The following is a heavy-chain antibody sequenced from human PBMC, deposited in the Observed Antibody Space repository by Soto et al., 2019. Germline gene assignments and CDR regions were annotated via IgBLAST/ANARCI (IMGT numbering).Heavy chain of an antibody. V-gene: IGHV1-18*01. J-gene: IGHJ4*02. CDR2: ISAHNGNT. Sequence: ASVKVSCTSSVYTITIKGTICVRQAHGQGLEWMGWISAHNGNTNYAQKLQGRVTMTTDTSTSTASMELRSLRSDDTAVYYCARDPSTEGGYYFDYWGQGTLVTVSS. CDR1: VYTITIKG. CDR3: ARDPSTEGGYYFDY. D-gene: IGHD2-8*02.